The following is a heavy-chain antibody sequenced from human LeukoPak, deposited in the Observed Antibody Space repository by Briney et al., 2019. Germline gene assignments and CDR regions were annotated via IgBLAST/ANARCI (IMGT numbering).Heavy chain of an antibody. J-gene: IGHJ6*03. CDR1: GGSISSYY. V-gene: IGHV4-59*01. D-gene: IGHD3-9*01. CDR3: ARGLVLRYFDWLFPNYYYMDV. CDR2: IYYSGST. Sequence: PSETLSLTCTVSGGSISSYYWSWIRQPPGKGLEWIGYIYYSGSTNYNPSLKSRVTISVDTSKNQFSLKLSSVTAADTAVYYCARGLVLRYFDWLFPNYYYMDVWGKGTTVTVSS.